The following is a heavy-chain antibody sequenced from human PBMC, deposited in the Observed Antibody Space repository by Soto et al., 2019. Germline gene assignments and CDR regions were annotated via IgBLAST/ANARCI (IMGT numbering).Heavy chain of an antibody. D-gene: IGHD3-22*01. CDR3: ASGAYYDSSGYRWFDL. J-gene: IGHJ5*02. CDR2: IIPIFGTA. Sequence: GASVKVSCKASGGTFSSYAISWVRQAPGQGLEWMGGIIPIFGTANYAQKFQGRVTITADESTSTAYMELSSLRSEDTAVYYCASGAYYDSSGYRWFDLWGQGTLVTVSS. CDR1: GGTFSSYA. V-gene: IGHV1-69*13.